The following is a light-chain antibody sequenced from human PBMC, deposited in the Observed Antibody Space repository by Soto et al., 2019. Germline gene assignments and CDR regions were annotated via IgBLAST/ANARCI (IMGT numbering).Light chain of an antibody. CDR2: GAS. V-gene: IGKV3-15*01. CDR3: QQYNKWPQT. Sequence: EAVLTQSPATLSVFPGEIATLSFSASQSVATNLAWYQQRPGQAPRLLIYGASKRAIGLPARFSCSGSGTEFTLTITSLQSEDFAVYYCQQYNKWPQTFGQGTKVDI. J-gene: IGKJ1*01. CDR1: QSVATN.